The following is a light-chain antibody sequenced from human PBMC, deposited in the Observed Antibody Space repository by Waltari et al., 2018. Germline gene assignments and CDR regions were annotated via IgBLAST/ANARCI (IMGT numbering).Light chain of an antibody. CDR3: VLYLPSGIWV. J-gene: IGLJ3*02. Sequence: QTVVTQEPSFSVSPGGTVTLTCSLSSGSVSTSFSPGWYQQTPGQFTRTLIVSTNTLSSGFPDRFSGAIRGIKAALTITGAQADDESDYYCVLYLPSGIWVFGGGTKLTVL. CDR1: SGSVSTSFS. V-gene: IGLV8-61*01. CDR2: STN.